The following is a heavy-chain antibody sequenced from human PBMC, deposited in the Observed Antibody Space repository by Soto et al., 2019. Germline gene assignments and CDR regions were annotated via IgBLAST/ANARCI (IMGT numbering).Heavy chain of an antibody. Sequence: GGSLRLSCAASGFTFSGYSMNWVRQAPGKGLEWISYISSLSSPRYYAESVEGRFIISRDNAKNSLYLQMNSLRDEDTAVYFCAREDILGARSFDYGGQGALVTVSS. D-gene: IGHD1-26*01. CDR2: ISSLSSPR. CDR3: AREDILGARSFDY. V-gene: IGHV3-48*02. CDR1: GFTFSGYS. J-gene: IGHJ4*02.